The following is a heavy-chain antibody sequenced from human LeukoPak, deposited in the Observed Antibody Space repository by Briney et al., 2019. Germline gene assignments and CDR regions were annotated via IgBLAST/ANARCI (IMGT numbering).Heavy chain of an antibody. CDR3: VRGYSFGPYGMDV. CDR2: ISDSGGST. Sequence: GGSLRLSRSASGFPFSSYAMHWVRQAPGKGLEYVSAISDSGGSTYYADSVKGRFTISRDNSKNTLYLQMSGLRAEDTAVYFCVRGYSFGPYGMDVWGQGTTVTVSS. CDR1: GFPFSSYA. J-gene: IGHJ6*02. D-gene: IGHD2-15*01. V-gene: IGHV3-64D*09.